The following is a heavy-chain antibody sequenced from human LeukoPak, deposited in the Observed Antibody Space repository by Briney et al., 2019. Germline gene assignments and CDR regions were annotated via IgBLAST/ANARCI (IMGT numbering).Heavy chain of an antibody. CDR1: GGSFSGYY. CDR2: INHSGST. D-gene: IGHD2-21*01. CDR3: ARVLKLWSPLDY. J-gene: IGHJ4*02. V-gene: IGHV4-34*01. Sequence: PSETLSLTCAVYGGSFSGYYWSWIRQPPGKGLEWIGEINHSGSTNYNPSLKGRVTISVDTSKNQFSLKLGSVTAADTAVYYCARVLKLWSPLDYWGQGTLVTVSS.